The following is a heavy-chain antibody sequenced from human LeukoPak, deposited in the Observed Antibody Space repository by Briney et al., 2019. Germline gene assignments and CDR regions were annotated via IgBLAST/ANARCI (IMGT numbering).Heavy chain of an antibody. J-gene: IGHJ5*02. CDR3: AKDGYSSSWYPALFET. Sequence: GGSLRLSCAASVLTFSSYSMNWVRQAPGKGLEWVSSISSSSSYIYYADSVKGRFTISRDNSKNTLYLQMNSLRAEDTAVYYCAKDGYSSSWYPALFETWGQGTLVTVSS. V-gene: IGHV3-21*01. CDR1: VLTFSSYS. CDR2: ISSSSSYI. D-gene: IGHD6-13*01.